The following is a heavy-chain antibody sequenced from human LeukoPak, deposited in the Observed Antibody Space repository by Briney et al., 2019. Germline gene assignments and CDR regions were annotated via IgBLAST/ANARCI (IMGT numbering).Heavy chain of an antibody. CDR3: ARDCGGDCYPPSTL. Sequence: PGGSLRLSCAASGFTFSSYWMSWVRQAPGKGLEWVANIKQDGSEKYYVDSVKGRFTISRDNAKNSLYLQMNSLRAEDTAVYYCARDCGGDCYPPSTLWGQGTMVTVSS. D-gene: IGHD2-21*01. CDR2: IKQDGSEK. J-gene: IGHJ3*01. V-gene: IGHV3-7*01. CDR1: GFTFSSYW.